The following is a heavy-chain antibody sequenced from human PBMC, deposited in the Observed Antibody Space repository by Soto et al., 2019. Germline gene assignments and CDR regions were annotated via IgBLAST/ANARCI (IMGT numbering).Heavy chain of an antibody. Sequence: GGSLRLSCAASGFTFSSYAMSWVRQAPGKGLEWVSYITSGGRTYYADSVKGRFTISRDNSKNTVDLQMSSLGPDDTAVYYCAKVGSAAQKWLLTFHHWGQGIQVTVSS. CDR1: GFTFSSYA. J-gene: IGHJ4*02. CDR3: AKVGSAAQKWLLTFHH. V-gene: IGHV3-23*01. D-gene: IGHD6-19*01. CDR2: ITSGGRT.